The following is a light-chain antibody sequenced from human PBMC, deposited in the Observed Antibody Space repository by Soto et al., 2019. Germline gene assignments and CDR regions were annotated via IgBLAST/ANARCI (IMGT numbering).Light chain of an antibody. CDR1: QSISNY. Sequence: DIQMTQSPSSLSASVGDRVTITCRASQSISNYLAWYQQKPGKAPKLLMYKASSLEGGVPSRFSGSGSETEFTLTISSLQPDDFATYYCQHYNSYPWTFGQGTKVDIK. CDR2: KAS. V-gene: IGKV1-5*03. J-gene: IGKJ1*01. CDR3: QHYNSYPWT.